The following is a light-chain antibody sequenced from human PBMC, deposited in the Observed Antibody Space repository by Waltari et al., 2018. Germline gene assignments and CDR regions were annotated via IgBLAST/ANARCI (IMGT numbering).Light chain of an antibody. CDR3: CSYAGSGIYV. J-gene: IGLJ1*01. CDR2: EVH. Sequence: QSALTQPASVSGSPGQSITVSCTGTSSDVGSYNLVSWFQQYPDTAPKLIIFEVHKRPSGVSNRFSGSKSGNTVSLTLSGLQAGDEADYYCCSYAGSGIYVFGTGAKVTVL. V-gene: IGLV2-23*02. CDR1: SSDVGSYNL.